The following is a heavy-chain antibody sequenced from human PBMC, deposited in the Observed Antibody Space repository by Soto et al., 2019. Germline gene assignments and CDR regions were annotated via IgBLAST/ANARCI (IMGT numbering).Heavy chain of an antibody. Sequence: ASVKVSCKASGYTFTSYDINWVRQATGQGLEWMGWMNPNSGNTGYAQKFQGRVTMTRNTSISTAYMELSSLRSEDTAVYYCARVVIAHYYYYYMDVWGKGTTVTVSS. J-gene: IGHJ6*03. CDR1: GYTFTSYD. CDR3: ARVVIAHYYYYYMDV. V-gene: IGHV1-8*01. CDR2: MNPNSGNT. D-gene: IGHD2-21*01.